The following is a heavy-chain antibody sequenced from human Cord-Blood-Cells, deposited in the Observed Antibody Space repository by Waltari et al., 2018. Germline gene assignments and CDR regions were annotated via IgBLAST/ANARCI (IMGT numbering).Heavy chain of an antibody. D-gene: IGHD3-3*01. J-gene: IGHJ4*02. CDR2: IDYSGST. V-gene: IGHV4-39*01. Sequence: QLQLQESGPGLVKPSETLSLTCTVHGGSISSSSYYWGWIRQPPGKGLEWIGSIDYSGSTYYNPSLKSRVTIAVDTSKNQFSLKLSSVTAADTAVYYCARGDYDFWSGYYDYWGQGTLVTVSS. CDR1: GGSISSSSYY. CDR3: ARGDYDFWSGYYDY.